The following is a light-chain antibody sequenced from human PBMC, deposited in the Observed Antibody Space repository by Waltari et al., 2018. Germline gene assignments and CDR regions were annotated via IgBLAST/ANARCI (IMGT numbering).Light chain of an antibody. CDR1: QSVLYSSNNKNH. CDR2: WAS. J-gene: IGKJ4*01. CDR3: QQYYSKPLT. V-gene: IGKV4-1*01. Sequence: DIVMTQSPDSLAVSLGERATINCKSSQSVLYSSNNKNHLAWYQQKPGQPPKLLIYWASTRESGVPDRFSGSGSETDFTLTISSLQAEDVAVYFCQQYYSKPLTFGGGTKVEIK.